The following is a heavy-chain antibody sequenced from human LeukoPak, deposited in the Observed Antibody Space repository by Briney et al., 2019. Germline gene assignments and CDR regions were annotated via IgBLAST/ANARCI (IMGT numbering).Heavy chain of an antibody. CDR3: ALPGYSSGRHYFDY. Sequence: PSETLSLTCAVYGGSFSGYYWSWIRQPPGKGLEWIGEINHSGSTNYNPSLKSRVTISVDTSKNQFSLKLSSVTAADTAVYYCALPGYSSGRHYFDYWGQGTLVTVSS. CDR2: INHSGST. J-gene: IGHJ4*02. D-gene: IGHD6-19*01. CDR1: GGSFSGYY. V-gene: IGHV4-34*01.